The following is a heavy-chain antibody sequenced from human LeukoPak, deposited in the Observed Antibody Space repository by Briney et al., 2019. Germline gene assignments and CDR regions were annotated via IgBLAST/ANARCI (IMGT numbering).Heavy chain of an antibody. CDR1: GGTFSSYA. CDR2: IIPIFGTA. V-gene: IGHV1-69*06. CDR3: ARERVIAAAGYYYYYMDV. J-gene: IGHJ6*03. Sequence: SVKVSCKASGGTFSSYAISWVRQAPGQGLEWMGGIIPIFGTANYAQKFQGRVTITADKSTSTAYMELSSLRSEDTAVYYCARERVIAAAGYYYYYMDVWGKGTTVTVSS. D-gene: IGHD6-13*01.